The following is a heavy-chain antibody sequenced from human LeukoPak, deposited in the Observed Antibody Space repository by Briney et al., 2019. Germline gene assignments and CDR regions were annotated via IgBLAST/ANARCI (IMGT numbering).Heavy chain of an antibody. Sequence: PSETLSLTCTVPGGSISSSNYYWGWIRQPPGKGLEWIGSIYYSGSTYYNPSLKSRVTISIDTSKNQFSLKLSSVTAADTAVYYCVRQYSSSWSCWFDPWGQGTLVTVSS. CDR1: GGSISSSNYY. D-gene: IGHD6-13*01. V-gene: IGHV4-39*07. CDR3: VRQYSSSWSCWFDP. J-gene: IGHJ5*02. CDR2: IYYSGST.